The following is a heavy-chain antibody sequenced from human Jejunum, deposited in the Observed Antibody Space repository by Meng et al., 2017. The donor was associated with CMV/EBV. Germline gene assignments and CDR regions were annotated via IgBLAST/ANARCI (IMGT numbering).Heavy chain of an antibody. CDR1: TGYY. V-gene: IGHV1-2*02. D-gene: IGHD2-2*01. CDR2: IKLDNGRT. CDR3: ARDPGCDDPSCYGIGWDL. Sequence: TGYYMHWLRQAPGQGLEWMGWIKLDNGRTGYAQKFRGRVTLTRDTSINTAYMELNMLRHDDTAVYYCARDPGCDDPSCYGIGWDLWGQGTLVTVSS. J-gene: IGHJ5*02.